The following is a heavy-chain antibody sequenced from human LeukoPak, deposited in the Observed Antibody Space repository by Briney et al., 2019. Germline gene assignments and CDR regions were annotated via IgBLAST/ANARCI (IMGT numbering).Heavy chain of an antibody. Sequence: GGPLRLSCAASGFTFSSDWMSWGRQAPGKGLEGMAKINQDGSERYYADSVKGRFTISRENPENALSLKMNSLRAEDTAVYYCARERWDLDYWGQGPLVTVSS. CDR1: GFTFSSDW. CDR3: ARERWDLDY. CDR2: INQDGSER. D-gene: IGHD1-26*01. V-gene: IGHV3-7*01. J-gene: IGHJ4*02.